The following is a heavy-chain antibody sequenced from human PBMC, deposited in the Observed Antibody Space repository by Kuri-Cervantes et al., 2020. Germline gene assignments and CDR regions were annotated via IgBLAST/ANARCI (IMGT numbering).Heavy chain of an antibody. V-gene: IGHV1-8*01. J-gene: IGHJ6*02. CDR3: ARPRITMVRGVYYYGMDV. CDR1: GYTFTSYD. D-gene: IGHD3-10*01. CDR2: MNPNSGNT. Sequence: ASVKVSCKVSGYTFTSYDINWVRQATGQGLEWMGWMNPNSGNTGYAQKFQGRVTMTRDTSTSTVYMELSSLRSEDTAVYYCARPRITMVRGVYYYGMDVWGQGTTVTVSS.